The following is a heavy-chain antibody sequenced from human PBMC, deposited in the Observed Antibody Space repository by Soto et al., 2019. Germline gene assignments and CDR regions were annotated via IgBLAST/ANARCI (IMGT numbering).Heavy chain of an antibody. CDR2: INAGNGNT. Sequence: AKGCYKASGSAFTSSSINRVRQAPGQRLEWMGWINAGNGNTKYSQKFQGRGTITRDTSASTAYMELSSLRSEVTAVYYCARSIVVVTALDYWGQGTLVTVSS. J-gene: IGHJ4*02. D-gene: IGHD2-21*02. CDR1: GSAFTSSS. CDR3: ARSIVVVTALDY. V-gene: IGHV1-3*01.